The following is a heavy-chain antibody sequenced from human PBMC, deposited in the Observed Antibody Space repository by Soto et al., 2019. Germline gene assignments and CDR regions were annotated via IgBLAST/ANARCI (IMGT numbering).Heavy chain of an antibody. CDR2: VYYSGST. CDR1: GDSISTYY. Sequence: PSATLSLTCVVSGDSISTYYWIWIRQPPGKGLERIGYVYYSGSTLSNPSLESQVTMSIDMSKKQISMKLTSVIAADTAVYYCSRSPMIDSCIYYWGQGTLVTVSS. V-gene: IGHV4-59*01. CDR3: SRSPMIDSCIYY. J-gene: IGHJ4*02. D-gene: IGHD2-21*01.